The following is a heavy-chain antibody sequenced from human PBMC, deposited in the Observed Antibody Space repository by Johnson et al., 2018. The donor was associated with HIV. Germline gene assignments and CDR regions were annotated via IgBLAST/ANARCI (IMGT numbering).Heavy chain of an antibody. J-gene: IGHJ3*02. D-gene: IGHD3-22*01. CDR3: VKDRWMVVAQGAFDI. CDR1: GFIFSDYY. V-gene: IGHV3-11*01. Sequence: QVQLVESGGGLVKPGGSLRLSCAASGFIFSDYYMAWIRQAPGKGLEWVSAIRGSGDSTYYADSVKGRFTISRDNAKNSLYLQMNSLRGDDTALYYCVKDRWMVVAQGAFDIWGQGTMVTVSS. CDR2: IRGSGDST.